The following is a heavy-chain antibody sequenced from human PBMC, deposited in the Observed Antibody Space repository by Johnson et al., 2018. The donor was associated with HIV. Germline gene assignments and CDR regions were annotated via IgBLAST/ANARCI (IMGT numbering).Heavy chain of an antibody. V-gene: IGHV3-30*04. CDR2: ISYDGSNT. Sequence: QVQLVESGGGVVQPGRSLRLSCEASGFTFSSYAMHWVRQAPGKGLEWVAVISYDGSNTYYADSVKGRFPMSRDNSKNTLCLQMNSLRAEDTAVYYCARNSHSSNWYEWEAFDIWGQGTMVTASS. D-gene: IGHD6-13*01. CDR1: GFTFSSYA. CDR3: ARNSHSSNWYEWEAFDI. J-gene: IGHJ3*02.